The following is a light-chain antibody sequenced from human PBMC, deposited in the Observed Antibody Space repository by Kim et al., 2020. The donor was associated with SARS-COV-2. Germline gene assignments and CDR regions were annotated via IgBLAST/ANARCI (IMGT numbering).Light chain of an antibody. CDR3: QTWDSSTGV. J-gene: IGLJ3*02. CDR1: KLGDKF. V-gene: IGLV3-1*01. CDR2: HDD. Sequence: SYELTQPPSVSVSPGQTASITCSADKLGDKFAYWYQQRPGQSPVLVIYHDDKRPSGIPERFSGSNSGKTATLTITGTQAMDEAYYYCQTWDSSTGVFGGGAKLTVL.